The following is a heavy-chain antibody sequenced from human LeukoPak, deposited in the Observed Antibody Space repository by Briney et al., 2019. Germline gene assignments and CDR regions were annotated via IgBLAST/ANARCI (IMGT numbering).Heavy chain of an antibody. CDR2: ISGSDGST. CDR1: GFTFSSYA. J-gene: IGHJ5*02. D-gene: IGHD5-18*01. CDR3: ARENNGGSGYSYGWFDP. V-gene: IGHV3-23*01. Sequence: GGSLRLSCAASGFTFSSYAMSWVRQAPGKGLEWVSGISGSDGSTNYADSVKGRFTISRENSKNTLYLQMNSLRAEDTAVYYCARENNGGSGYSYGWFDPWGQGTLVTVSS.